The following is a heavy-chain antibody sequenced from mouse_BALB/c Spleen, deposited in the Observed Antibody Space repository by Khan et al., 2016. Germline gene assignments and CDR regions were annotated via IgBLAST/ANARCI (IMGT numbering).Heavy chain of an antibody. J-gene: IGHJ1*01. CDR2: ISYSGST. V-gene: IGHV3-2*02. CDR3: ARAPPRWYFDV. Sequence: EVQLQESGPGLVKPSQSLSLTCTVTGYSITSDYAWNWIRQFPGNKLAWMGYISYSGSTSYNPSHKSRTSITRDPSKNQFFLQLNSVTTEDTATYYGARAPPRWYFDVWGAGTTVTVSS. CDR1: GYSITSDYA.